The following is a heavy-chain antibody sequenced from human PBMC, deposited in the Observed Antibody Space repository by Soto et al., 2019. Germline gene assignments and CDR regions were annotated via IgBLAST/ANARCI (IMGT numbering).Heavy chain of an antibody. V-gene: IGHV1-18*01. CDR1: GYTFTSYG. J-gene: IGHJ4*02. D-gene: IGHD3-22*01. CDR2: ISAYNGNT. Sequence: ASVKVSCKASGYTFTSYGISWVRQAPGQGLEWMGWISAYNGNTNYAQKLQGRVTMTTDTSTSTAYMELRSLRSDDTAVYYCARESTPAEPYDSSGYYLDYWGQGTLVTVAS. CDR3: ARESTPAEPYDSSGYYLDY.